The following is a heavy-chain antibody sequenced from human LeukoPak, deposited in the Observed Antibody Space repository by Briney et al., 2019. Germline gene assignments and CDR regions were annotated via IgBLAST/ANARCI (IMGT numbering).Heavy chain of an antibody. CDR1: GGSFSGYY. J-gene: IGHJ4*02. D-gene: IGHD3-22*01. Sequence: SETLSLTCAVYGGSFSGYYWSWIRQPPGKGLEWIGEINHSGSTNYNPSLKSRVTISVDTSKNQFSLKLSSVTAADTAVYYCARGGYYDSSGYAEYYFDYWGQGILVTVSS. V-gene: IGHV4-34*01. CDR3: ARGGYYDSSGYAEYYFDY. CDR2: INHSGST.